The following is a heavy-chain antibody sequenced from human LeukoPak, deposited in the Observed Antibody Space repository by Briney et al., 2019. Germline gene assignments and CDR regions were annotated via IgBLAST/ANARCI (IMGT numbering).Heavy chain of an antibody. CDR3: ARGGGYYPFDY. Sequence: SETLSLTCSVSGGSISSYYWSWLRQPPGKGLEWIGYIYYSGSTNYNPSLKSRVTISVDTSKNQFSLKLSSVTAADTAVYYCARGGGYYPFDYWGQGTLVTVSS. CDR2: IYYSGST. CDR1: GGSISSYY. J-gene: IGHJ4*02. V-gene: IGHV4-59*01. D-gene: IGHD3-22*01.